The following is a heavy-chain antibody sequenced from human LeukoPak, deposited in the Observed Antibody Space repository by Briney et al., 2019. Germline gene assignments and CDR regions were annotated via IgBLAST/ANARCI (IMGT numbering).Heavy chain of an antibody. CDR3: ARDTAIYYFDY. J-gene: IGHJ4*02. CDR2: INSDGSST. Sequence: GGSLRLSCAASGFTFSSYWMHWVRHAPGKGLVWVSRINSDGSSTSYADSVKGRFTISRDNAKNTLYLQMNSLRAEDTAVYYCARDTAIYYFDYWGQGTLVTVSS. D-gene: IGHD2-21*02. V-gene: IGHV3-74*01. CDR1: GFTFSSYW.